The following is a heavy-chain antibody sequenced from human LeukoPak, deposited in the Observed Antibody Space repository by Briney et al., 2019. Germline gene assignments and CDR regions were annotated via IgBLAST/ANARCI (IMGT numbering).Heavy chain of an antibody. J-gene: IGHJ6*04. CDR3: ARGLGIVVVPAAPLSYYYYGMDV. V-gene: IGHV1-69*06. D-gene: IGHD2-2*01. Sequence: SVKVSWKASGGTFSSYAISWVRQAPGQGLEWMGGIIPIFGTANYAQKFQGRVTITADKSTSTAYMELSSLRSEDTAVYYCARGLGIVVVPAAPLSYYYYGMDVWGKGTTVTVSS. CDR1: GGTFSSYA. CDR2: IIPIFGTA.